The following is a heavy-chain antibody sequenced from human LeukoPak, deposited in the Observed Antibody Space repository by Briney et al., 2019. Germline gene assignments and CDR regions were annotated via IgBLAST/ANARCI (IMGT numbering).Heavy chain of an antibody. CDR2: ISWNSGSI. Sequence: GGSLRLSCAASGFTFDDYAMHWVRQAPGKGLEWVSGISWNSGSIGYADSVKGRFTISRDNAKNSLYLQMNSLRAEDTALYYCAKVAASGYSYGSPFFDYWGQGTLVTVSS. CDR1: GFTFDDYA. CDR3: AKVAASGYSYGSPFFDY. J-gene: IGHJ4*02. D-gene: IGHD5-18*01. V-gene: IGHV3-9*01.